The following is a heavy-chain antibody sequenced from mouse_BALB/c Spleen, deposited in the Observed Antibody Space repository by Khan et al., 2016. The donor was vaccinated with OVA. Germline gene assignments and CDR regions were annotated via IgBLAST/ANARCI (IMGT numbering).Heavy chain of an antibody. CDR2: ISNKSNNYAT. J-gene: IGHJ3*01. D-gene: IGHD2-2*01. CDR3: VRQGYGYSWFVY. Sequence: EVQLVESGGGLVQPKGSLKVSCAASGFTFNTYDMNWARQAPGKGLEWVARISNKSNNYATYYADSVRDRFTISSDDSQSMLYLQMNNVKTEDTAMYYCVRQGYGYSWFVYWGQGTLVTVSA. CDR1: GFTFNTYD. V-gene: IGHV10-1*02.